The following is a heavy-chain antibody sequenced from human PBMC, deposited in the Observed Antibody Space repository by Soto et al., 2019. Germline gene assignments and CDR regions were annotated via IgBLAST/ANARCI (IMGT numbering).Heavy chain of an antibody. CDR3: ARETYYYDSSGYYGMDV. J-gene: IGHJ6*02. CDR2: IIPIFGTA. Sequence: QVQLVQSGAEVKKPGSSVKVSCKASGGTFSSYAISWVRQAPGQGLEWMGGIIPIFGTANYAQKFQGRVTITADKSTSTAYMELSRLRSEDTAVYYCARETYYYDSSGYYGMDVWCQATTVTVSS. D-gene: IGHD3-22*01. CDR1: GGTFSSYA. V-gene: IGHV1-69*06.